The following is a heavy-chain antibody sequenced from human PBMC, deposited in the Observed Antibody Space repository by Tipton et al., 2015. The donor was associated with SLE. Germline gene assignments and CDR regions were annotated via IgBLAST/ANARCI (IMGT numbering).Heavy chain of an antibody. CDR2: IKHDGSET. Sequence: SLRLSCAASGFTFSNYWMTWVRQAPGKGLEWVANIKHDGSETYYVDSVKGRFTISRDNVENSLYLHMHSLRAEDTAVYYCARGFLENSFDLWGQGTRVIVS. J-gene: IGHJ3*01. CDR1: GFTFSNYW. V-gene: IGHV3-7*01. D-gene: IGHD2-21*01. CDR3: ARGFLENSFDL.